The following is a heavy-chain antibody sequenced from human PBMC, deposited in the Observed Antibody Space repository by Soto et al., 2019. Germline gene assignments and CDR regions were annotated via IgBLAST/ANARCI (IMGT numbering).Heavy chain of an antibody. CDR3: ARDRGYCNGGSCYYMDV. V-gene: IGHV3-48*02. Sequence: EVHLVESGGGLVQPGGSLRLSCAASGFTFSSYDMNWVRQAPGKGLEWISYISTSSRAIHYADSVKGRFTISRDNVKNSLYLQMNSLRDEDTAVYYCARDRGYCNGGSCYYMDVWGKGTTGTVSS. CDR1: GFTFSSYD. D-gene: IGHD2-15*01. CDR2: ISTSSRAI. J-gene: IGHJ6*03.